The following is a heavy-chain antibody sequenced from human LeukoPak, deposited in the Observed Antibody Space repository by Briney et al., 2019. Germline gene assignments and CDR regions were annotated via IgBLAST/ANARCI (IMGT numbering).Heavy chain of an antibody. J-gene: IGHJ4*02. CDR1: GGSISSSSYY. CDR2: IYYSGST. D-gene: IGHD6-13*01. V-gene: IGHV4-39*01. Sequence: KTSETLSLTCTVSGGSISSSSYYWGWIRQPPGKGLEWIGSIYYSGSTYYNPSLKSRVTISVDTSKNQFSLKLSSVTAADTAVYYCARQGIAAGLDYFDYWGQGTLVTVSS. CDR3: ARQGIAAGLDYFDY.